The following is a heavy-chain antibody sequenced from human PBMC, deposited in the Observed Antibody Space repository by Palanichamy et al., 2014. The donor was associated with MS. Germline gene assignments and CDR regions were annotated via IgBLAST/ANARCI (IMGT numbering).Heavy chain of an antibody. CDR1: GLTFSDYG. V-gene: IGHV3-30*19. Sequence: QVQLVESGGGVVQPGGSLRLSCVASGLTFSDYGMHWVRQAPGKGLEWLSVIYHDGSRKFYAASVKGRFTISRDNSRNTLYLQMNSLRADDTALYYCTRDIASHYFDYWGQGTVVTVSS. CDR3: TRDIASHYFDY. J-gene: IGHJ4*02. D-gene: IGHD3-16*02. CDR2: IYHDGSRK.